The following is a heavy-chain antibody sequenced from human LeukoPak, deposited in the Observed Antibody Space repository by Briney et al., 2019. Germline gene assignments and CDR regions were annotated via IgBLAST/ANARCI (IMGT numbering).Heavy chain of an antibody. CDR3: ARGYTRFSWFDY. J-gene: IGHJ4*02. Sequence: SETLSLTCTVSGGSISSYYWSWIRQPPGKGLEWIGYIYYSGSTNYNPSLKSRVTISVGTSKNQFSLKLSSVTAADTAVYYCARGYTRFSWFDYWGQGTLVTVSS. D-gene: IGHD5-24*01. CDR2: IYYSGST. V-gene: IGHV4-59*01. CDR1: GGSISSYY.